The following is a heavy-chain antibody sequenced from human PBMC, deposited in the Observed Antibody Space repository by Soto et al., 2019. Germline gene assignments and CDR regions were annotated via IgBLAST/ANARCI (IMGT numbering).Heavy chain of an antibody. CDR1: GGTFSSYA. V-gene: IGHV1-69*01. CDR2: IIPIFGTA. CDR3: ARDNYYDSSGYYYSVQPPLD. J-gene: IGHJ4*02. Sequence: KVSCKASGGTFSSYAISWVRQAPGQGLEWMGGIIPIFGTANYAQKFQGRVTITADESTSTAYMELSSLRSEDTAVYYCARDNYYDSSGYYYSVQPPLDWGQGTLVTVSS. D-gene: IGHD3-22*01.